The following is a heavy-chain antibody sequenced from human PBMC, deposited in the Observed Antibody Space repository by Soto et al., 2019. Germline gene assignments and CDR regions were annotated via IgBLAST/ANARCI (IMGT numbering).Heavy chain of an antibody. Sequence: QLQLQESGPGLVKPSETLSLTCTVSGGSISSSSYYWGWIRQPPGKGLEWIGSIYYSGSTYYNPSLKSRVTISVDTSKNQFSLKLSSVTAADTAVYYCARGGYDEGGLDYWGQGTLVTVSS. CDR1: GGSISSSSYY. CDR2: IYYSGST. D-gene: IGHD6-25*01. J-gene: IGHJ4*02. V-gene: IGHV4-39*01. CDR3: ARGGYDEGGLDY.